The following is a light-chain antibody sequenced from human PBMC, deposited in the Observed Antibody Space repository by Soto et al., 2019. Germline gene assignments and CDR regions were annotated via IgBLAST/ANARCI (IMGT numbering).Light chain of an antibody. V-gene: IGLV2-23*02. CDR1: SXDVGSYNL. CDR3: CSYAGSSNWV. CDR2: EVS. J-gene: IGLJ3*02. Sequence: QSALTQPASVSGXPXXXXTXSCTXTSXDVGSYNLVSWYQQHPGKAPKLMIYEVSKRPSGVSNRFSGSKSGNTASLTISGLQAEDEADYYCCSYAGSSNWVFGGGTKLTVL.